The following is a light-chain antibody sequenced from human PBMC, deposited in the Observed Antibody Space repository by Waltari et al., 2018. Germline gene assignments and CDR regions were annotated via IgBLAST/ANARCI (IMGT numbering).Light chain of an antibody. Sequence: IQMTQSPPSLSASVGDTVTINCRASQSLNTYLNWYQQKPGKAPKLLIYDVSSLQSGVPSRFSGSGSGTDFTLTISSLQPEDFATYYCQQSYSTPRTFGHGTKVEI. J-gene: IGKJ1*01. V-gene: IGKV1-39*01. CDR3: QQSYSTPRT. CDR1: QSLNTY. CDR2: DVS.